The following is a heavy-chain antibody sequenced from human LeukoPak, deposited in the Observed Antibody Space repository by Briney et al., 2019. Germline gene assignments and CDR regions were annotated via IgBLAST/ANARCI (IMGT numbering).Heavy chain of an antibody. CDR1: GGTFSSYA. CDR3: AREKIGYYGSSGRGWFGP. D-gene: IGHD3-22*01. Sequence: GASVKVSCKASGGTFSSYAISWVQQAPGQGREWMGWIIPIFGTANHEPKLQSRVTITADKSTSTVYMELRKLKSDDTAVYDCAREKIGYYGSSGRGWFGPWGQGTLVTVSS. CDR2: IIPIFGTA. J-gene: IGHJ5*02. V-gene: IGHV1-69*06.